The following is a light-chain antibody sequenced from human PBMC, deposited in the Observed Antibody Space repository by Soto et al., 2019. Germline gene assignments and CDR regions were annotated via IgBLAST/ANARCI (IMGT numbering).Light chain of an antibody. Sequence: NFMLTQPHAVSESPGRTVTISCTRSGGSIASGLVQWYQVRPCSGPTTVISEDNQRPSGVPDRFSGAIDSSSNSASLTISRLKHEDEADYYCQSSQDDFWVFGGGTKLTVL. CDR3: QSSQDDFWV. CDR2: EDN. V-gene: IGLV6-57*04. CDR1: GGSIASGL. J-gene: IGLJ3*02.